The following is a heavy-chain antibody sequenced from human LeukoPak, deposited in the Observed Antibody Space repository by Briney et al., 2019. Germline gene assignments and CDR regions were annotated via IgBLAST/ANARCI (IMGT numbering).Heavy chain of an antibody. D-gene: IGHD6-13*01. CDR1: GFTFSSYG. CDR2: IRYDGSNK. V-gene: IGHV3-30*02. J-gene: IGHJ4*02. CDR3: AKSQQLHKGGVDY. Sequence: GGSLRLSCAASGFTFSSYGMHWVRQAPGKGLEWVAFIRYDGSNKYYADSVKGRFTISRDNSKNTLYLQMNSLRAEDTAVYYCAKSQQLHKGGVDYWGQGTLVTVSS.